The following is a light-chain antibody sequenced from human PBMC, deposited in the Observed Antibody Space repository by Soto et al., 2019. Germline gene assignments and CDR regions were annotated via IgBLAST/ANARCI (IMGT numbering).Light chain of an antibody. CDR2: DTS. Sequence: EIVLMQSPGTLSLSPGEGATLSCRASQSVNSNYLAWYQQKPGQAPTVLIFDTSRRATGVPDRFSGSGSGTDFPLTISRLEPEDFAVYYCQQYGSSQFTFGPGTKVNIK. V-gene: IGKV3-20*01. CDR1: QSVNSNY. CDR3: QQYGSSQFT. J-gene: IGKJ3*01.